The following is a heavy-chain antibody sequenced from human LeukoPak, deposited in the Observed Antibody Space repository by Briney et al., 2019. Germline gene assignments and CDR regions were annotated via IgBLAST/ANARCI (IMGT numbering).Heavy chain of an antibody. CDR1: GGSFRSYG. CDR2: FIPILGTA. D-gene: IGHD2-2*01. V-gene: IGHV1-69*13. CDR3: ARGLYCSSSTSCYDYGMDV. Sequence: ASVKVSCKASGGSFRSYGLNWVRQAPGQGLEWMGGFIPILGTAKYAQKLPGRVTITADESTSTAYMELSSLRYEDTAVYYCARGLYCSSSTSCYDYGMDVWGQGTTVTVSS. J-gene: IGHJ6*02.